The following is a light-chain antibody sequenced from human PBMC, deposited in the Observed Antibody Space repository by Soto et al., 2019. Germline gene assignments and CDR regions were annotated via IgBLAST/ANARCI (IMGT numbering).Light chain of an antibody. J-gene: IGKJ5*01. CDR1: QGIGNA. CDR2: GAS. V-gene: IGKV1-6*02. Sequence: AIQMAQSPSSLSASVGDGVSISCRASQGIGNALGWYQQKPGKPPKVLIYGASNLQSGVPPRFSGSGSGTDFTLTISGLQSEDSAVYFCQQYNNWPFSFGQGTRLEIK. CDR3: QQYNNWPFS.